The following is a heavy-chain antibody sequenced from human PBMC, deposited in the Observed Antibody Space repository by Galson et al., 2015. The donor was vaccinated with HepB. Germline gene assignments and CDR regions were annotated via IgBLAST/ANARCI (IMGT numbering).Heavy chain of an antibody. Sequence: SCKASGGTFSSYTVSWLRQAPGQGLEWMGKITPMVGRGSYAQKFQGRVTITADKSSTITYMELSSLSTEDTAVYYCARDFAAAADYWGQGTLVTVSS. CDR2: ITPMVGRG. J-gene: IGHJ4*02. V-gene: IGHV1-69*08. D-gene: IGHD6-13*01. CDR3: ARDFAAAADY. CDR1: GGTFSSYT.